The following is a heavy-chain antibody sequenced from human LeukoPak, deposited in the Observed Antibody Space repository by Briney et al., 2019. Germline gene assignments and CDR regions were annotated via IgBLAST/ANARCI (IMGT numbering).Heavy chain of an antibody. D-gene: IGHD3-22*01. CDR2: IYHSGST. Sequence: PSETLSLTCTVSGYCLSSGYYWGLIRQPPGKGLEWIGSIYHSGSTYYKPSLKSRVTISVDTSHNQFSLKLSAVTAADTAVYFCASPRADDSCGYYTWYVHRWGQGILVTVSS. J-gene: IGHJ1*01. CDR1: GYCLSSGYY. V-gene: IGHV4-38-2*02. CDR3: ASPRADDSCGYYTWYVHR.